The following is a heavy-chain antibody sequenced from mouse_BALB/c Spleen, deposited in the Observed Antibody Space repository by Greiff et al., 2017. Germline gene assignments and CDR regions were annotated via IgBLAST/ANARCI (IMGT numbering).Heavy chain of an antibody. CDR2: ISTYYGDA. CDR3: NAAYYRYDNYAMDY. CDR1: GYTFTDYA. Sequence: VQLQQSGAELVRPGVSVKISCKGSGYTFTDYAMHWVKQSHAKSLEWIGVISTYYGDASYNQKFKGKATMTVDKSSSTAYMELARLTSEDSAIYYCNAAYYRYDNYAMDYWGQGTSVTVSS. J-gene: IGHJ4*01. D-gene: IGHD2-14*01. V-gene: IGHV1S137*01.